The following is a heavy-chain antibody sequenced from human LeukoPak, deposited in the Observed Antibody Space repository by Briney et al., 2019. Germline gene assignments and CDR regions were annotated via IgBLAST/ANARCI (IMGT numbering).Heavy chain of an antibody. Sequence: PSQTLSLTCTVSGGSISSGSDYCSWIRQPSVKRIDLIGRIYTSGSTNGKPSLMSRVTISIDASKIHFSLKLSSVTAADTAVYYCARGDYYSSGWYGPDTPFLYWGQGTQVTVSS. CDR2: IYTSGST. CDR1: GGSISSGSDY. J-gene: IGHJ4*02. CDR3: ARGDYYSSGWYGPDTPFLY. D-gene: IGHD6-19*01. V-gene: IGHV4-61*02.